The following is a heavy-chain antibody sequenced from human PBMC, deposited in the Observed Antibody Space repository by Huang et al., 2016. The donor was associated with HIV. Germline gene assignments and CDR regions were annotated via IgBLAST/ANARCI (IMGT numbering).Heavy chain of an antibody. CDR1: GFTVSSHY. D-gene: IGHD3-16*02. CDR2: IHIGSST. CDR3: AREGQAQGYRMGSWDY. J-gene: IGHJ4*02. Sequence: EVQLVESGGGLIEPGGSLRLSCAASGFTVSSHYMSWVRQAPGKGPEWVSAIHIGSSTYYRDSVNGRFTISRDNSKNTLYLQMSSLRVEDTAIYYCAREGQAQGYRMGSWDYWGQGTLVAVSS. V-gene: IGHV3-53*01.